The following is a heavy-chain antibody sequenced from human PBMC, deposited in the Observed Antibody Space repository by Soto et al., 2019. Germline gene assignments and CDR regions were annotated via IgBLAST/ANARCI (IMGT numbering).Heavy chain of an antibody. J-gene: IGHJ4*02. D-gene: IGHD2-15*01. CDR2: IYYSGST. CDR3: AATPRY. Sequence: SETLSLTCTVSGDSISSSTYFWGWVRQPPGKGLEWIGSIYYSGSTYYNPSLKSRVTISVDTSKNHFSLKVSSVTAADTAVYYCAATPRYWGQGTLVTVSS. CDR1: GDSISSSTYF. V-gene: IGHV4-39*02.